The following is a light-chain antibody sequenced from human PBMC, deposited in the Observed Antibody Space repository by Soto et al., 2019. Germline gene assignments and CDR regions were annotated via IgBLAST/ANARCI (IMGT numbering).Light chain of an antibody. Sequence: QSVLTQPPSASGSPGQSVTISCTGTSSDVGAYNFVSWYQQHPGKAPKLMISEVSKRPSGVPGRFSGSKSGNTASLTVSGLQAEDEADYYCSSYAGSNNFVFGGGTKLTVL. J-gene: IGLJ2*01. CDR2: EVS. V-gene: IGLV2-8*01. CDR3: SSYAGSNNFV. CDR1: SSDVGAYNF.